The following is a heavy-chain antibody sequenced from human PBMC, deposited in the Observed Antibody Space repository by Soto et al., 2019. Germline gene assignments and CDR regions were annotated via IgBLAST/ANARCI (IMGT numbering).Heavy chain of an antibody. CDR3: ARSRTISATNTWFDP. D-gene: IGHD1-1*01. CDR1: GGSISSSSYY. Sequence: KPSETLSLTCTVSGGSISSSSYYWGWIRQPPGKGLEWIGSIYYSGSTYYNTSLQSRVTISVDTSKNQFYLKLNSVTAADTAVYFFARSRTISATNTWFDPWGQGTLVTVSS. J-gene: IGHJ5*02. V-gene: IGHV4-39*01. CDR2: IYYSGST.